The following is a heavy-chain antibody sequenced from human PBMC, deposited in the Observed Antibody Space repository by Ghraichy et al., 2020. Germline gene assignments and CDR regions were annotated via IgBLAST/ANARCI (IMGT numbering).Heavy chain of an antibody. J-gene: IGHJ4*02. CDR3: VRLIGNSWLDY. D-gene: IGHD6-13*01. V-gene: IGHV6-1*01. CDR2: TYYRSKWYY. CDR1: GDSVSSATTT. Sequence: SETLSLTCAISGDSVSSATTTWNWIRQSPSRGLEWLGRTYYRSKWYYDYAVAVKSRIIINPDTSKNQLSLHLNSVTPDDTAIYYCVRLIGNSWLDYWGQGTLVTVSS.